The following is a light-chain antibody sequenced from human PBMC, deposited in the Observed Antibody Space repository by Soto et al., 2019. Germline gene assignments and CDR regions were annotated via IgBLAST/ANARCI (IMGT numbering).Light chain of an antibody. CDR2: AAS. V-gene: IGKV1-39*01. CDR1: RSISTY. CDR3: QHSYTVPWA. J-gene: IGKJ1*01. Sequence: DVQLTQSPSSLAASVGDRVTITCRASRSISTYLNWYQHKPGKAPQVLIYAASALQSGVPSRFSGSGSGTDFSLTINSLQSDDFATCCCQHSYTVPWAFGPGTKVEVK.